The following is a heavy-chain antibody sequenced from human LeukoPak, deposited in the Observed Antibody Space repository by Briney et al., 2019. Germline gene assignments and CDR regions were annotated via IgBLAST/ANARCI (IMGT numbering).Heavy chain of an antibody. V-gene: IGHV4-39*01. CDR2: IYYSGST. J-gene: IGHJ4*02. Sequence: KPSETLSLTWTVSGGSISSSSYYWGWIRQPPGKGLEWIGSIYYSGSTYYNPSLKSRVTISVDTSKNQFSLKLSSVTAADTAVYYCTRLGGVVPAASYSDYWGQGTLVTVSS. CDR3: TRLGGVVPAASYSDY. CDR1: GGSISSSSYY. D-gene: IGHD2-2*01.